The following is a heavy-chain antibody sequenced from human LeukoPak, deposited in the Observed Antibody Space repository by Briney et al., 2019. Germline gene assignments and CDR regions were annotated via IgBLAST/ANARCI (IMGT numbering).Heavy chain of an antibody. J-gene: IGHJ4*02. D-gene: IGHD3-10*01. CDR3: ARGYYGSIDY. Sequence: SQTLSLTCTVSGGSISSYYWSWIRQPPGKGLEWIGYIYYSGSTNYNPSLKSRVTISVDTSKNQFSLKLSSVTAADTAVYYCARGYYGSIDYWGQGTLVTVSS. CDR2: IYYSGST. CDR1: GGSISSYY. V-gene: IGHV4-59*01.